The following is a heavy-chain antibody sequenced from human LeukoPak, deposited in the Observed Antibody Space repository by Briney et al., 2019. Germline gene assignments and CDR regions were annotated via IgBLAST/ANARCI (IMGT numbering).Heavy chain of an antibody. J-gene: IGHJ4*02. CDR1: GGSFSGYY. V-gene: IGHV4-34*01. D-gene: IGHD6-13*01. CDR2: ISHSGST. CDR3: AREIAAAGTVIDY. Sequence: SETLSLTCAVYGGSFSGYYWSWIRQPPGKGLEWIGEISHSGSTNYNPSLKSRVTISVDTSKNQFSLKLSSVTAADTAVYYCAREIAAAGTVIDYWGQGTLVTVSS.